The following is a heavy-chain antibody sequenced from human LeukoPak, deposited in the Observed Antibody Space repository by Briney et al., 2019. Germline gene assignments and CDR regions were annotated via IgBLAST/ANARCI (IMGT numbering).Heavy chain of an antibody. CDR1: VGSISSYY. CDR2: IYYSGST. CDR3: ARGGYYYDSSGYYWGLYFDY. D-gene: IGHD3-22*01. Sequence: SETLSLTCTVSVGSISSYYWSWIRQPPGKGLEWIGHIYYSGSTNYNPSLESRVTISVDTSKNQFSLKLSSVTAADTAVYYCARGGYYYDSSGYYWGLYFDYWGQGTLVTVSS. V-gene: IGHV4-59*01. J-gene: IGHJ4*02.